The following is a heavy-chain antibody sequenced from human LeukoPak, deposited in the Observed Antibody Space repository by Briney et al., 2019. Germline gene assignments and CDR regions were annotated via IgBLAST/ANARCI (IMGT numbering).Heavy chain of an antibody. CDR1: GGSISSYY. J-gene: IGHJ4*02. D-gene: IGHD2-2*01. V-gene: IGHV4-59*08. CDR3: ARHYSSSTSCYVYYFDY. CDR2: IYYSGST. Sequence: PSETLSLTCTVSGGSISSYYWSWIRQPPGKGLEWIGYIYYSGSTNYNPSLKSRVTISVDTSKNQFSLKLSSVTAADTAVYYCARHYSSSTSCYVYYFDYWGQGTLVTVSS.